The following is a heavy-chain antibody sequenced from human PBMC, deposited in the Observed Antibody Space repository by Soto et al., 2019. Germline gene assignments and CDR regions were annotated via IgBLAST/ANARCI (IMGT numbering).Heavy chain of an antibody. V-gene: IGHV1-18*04. CDR3: ARDLFVGITMVRATGAFDS. CDR1: GYTFTSYG. D-gene: IGHD3-10*01. Sequence: QVQLVQSGAEVKKPGASVKVSCKASGYTFTSYGINWVRQAPGQGLEWMGWISAYNGNTNYAQKLQGRVTMTTDTSTSTADMELRSRRSDDTAVYYCARDLFVGITMVRATGAFDSWGKGTMVTVSS. J-gene: IGHJ3*02. CDR2: ISAYNGNT.